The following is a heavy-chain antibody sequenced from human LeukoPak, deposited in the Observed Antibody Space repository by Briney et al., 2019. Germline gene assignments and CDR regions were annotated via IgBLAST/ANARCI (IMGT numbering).Heavy chain of an antibody. CDR3: ASIAAAGTGYYFDY. D-gene: IGHD6-13*01. CDR2: IYYIGGT. CDR1: GGSLSSYY. J-gene: IGHJ4*02. V-gene: IGHV4-59*08. Sequence: SETLSLTCTVSGGSLSSYYWSWIRQPPGKQLEWIGYIYYIGGTNYNPSVRSRVTMSVDTSKNQFSLNLNSVTAADTAVYYCASIAAAGTGYYFDYWGQGTLVTVSS.